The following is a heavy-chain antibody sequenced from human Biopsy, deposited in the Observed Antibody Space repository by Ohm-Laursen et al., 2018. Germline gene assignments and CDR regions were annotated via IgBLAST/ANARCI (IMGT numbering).Heavy chain of an antibody. D-gene: IGHD5/OR15-5a*01. J-gene: IGHJ3*02. CDR2: IYNSGST. CDR1: GESFNGYY. CDR3: ARGEAGVYDALDI. Sequence: GTLSLTCPVYGESFNGYYWSWIRQPPGKGLEWIGYIYNSGSTNYNPSLKSRVTISVAVDTSKSQFSLRLSSVTAADTAMYYCARGEAGVYDALDIWGQGTMVIVSS. V-gene: IGHV4-59*01.